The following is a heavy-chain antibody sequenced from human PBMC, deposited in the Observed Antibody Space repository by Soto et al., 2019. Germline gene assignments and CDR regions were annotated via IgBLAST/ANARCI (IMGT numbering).Heavy chain of an antibody. CDR2: ISGSGKTI. J-gene: IGHJ4*02. CDR1: GFTFSSYA. D-gene: IGHD5-12*01. Sequence: GSLRLSCAASGFTFSSYAMSWVRQAPGKGLEWVSAISGSGKTISYADSVKGRFTISRDNAKNSLYLQMNSLRAEDTAVYYCAGDPEKYSGSDLGIDYWGQGTLVTVSS. V-gene: IGHV3-23*01. CDR3: AGDPEKYSGSDLGIDY.